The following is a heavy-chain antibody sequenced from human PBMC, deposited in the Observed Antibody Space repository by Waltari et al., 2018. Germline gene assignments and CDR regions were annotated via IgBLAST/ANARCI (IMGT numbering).Heavy chain of an antibody. CDR1: GGSFSGYY. CDR3: APSPLNYGDYEGY. J-gene: IGHJ4*02. Sequence: QVQLQQRGAGLLKPSETLSLTCAVFGGSFSGYYWSWIRQPPGKGLERIGEINHSGSNNYNPPLKRRVTISVDTSKNQVSRKLSSVTAADTAVYYCAPSPLNYGDYEGYWGQGTLVTVSS. CDR2: INHSGSN. V-gene: IGHV4-34*01. D-gene: IGHD4-17*01.